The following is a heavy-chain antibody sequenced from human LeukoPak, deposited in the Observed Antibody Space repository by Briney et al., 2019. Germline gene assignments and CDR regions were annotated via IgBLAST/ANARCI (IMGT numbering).Heavy chain of an antibody. Sequence: GGSLRLSCAASGFIFSSHGMNWVRQAPGKGLEWVSSISSTNTYIDYADSLKGRFTISRDNANNSLFLQMDSLRAEDTAIYYCARGSTYSSSPFDYWGQGILVTVSS. D-gene: IGHD6-6*01. CDR2: ISSTNTYI. V-gene: IGHV3-21*01. CDR1: GFIFSSHG. CDR3: ARGSTYSSSPFDY. J-gene: IGHJ4*02.